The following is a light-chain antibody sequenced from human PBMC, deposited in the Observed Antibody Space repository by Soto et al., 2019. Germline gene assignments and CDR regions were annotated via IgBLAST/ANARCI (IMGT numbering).Light chain of an antibody. Sequence: DIQVTQSPSSLSASVGDSFTITFRTSQTIGTFLNWYQQKPGKVPNLLISSASSLHTGVPSRFSASGSGTDFTLTISSLQPEDFATYYCQQSYLRWTFGQGTKVDIK. CDR1: QTIGTF. V-gene: IGKV1-39*01. CDR3: QQSYLRWT. CDR2: SAS. J-gene: IGKJ1*01.